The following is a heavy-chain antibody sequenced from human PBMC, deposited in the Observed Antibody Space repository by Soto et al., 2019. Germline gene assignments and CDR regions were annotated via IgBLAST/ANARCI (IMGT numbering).Heavy chain of an antibody. J-gene: IGHJ4*02. Sequence: SQTLSLTCTVSGGSISSSSYYWGWIRQPPGKGLEWIGSIYYSGSTYYNPSLKSRVTISVDTSKNQFSLKLSSVTAADTAVYYCASTGSGGLVQGSLGYWGQGTLVTVSS. V-gene: IGHV4-39*01. CDR2: IYYSGST. CDR3: ASTGSGGLVQGSLGY. CDR1: GGSISSSSYY. D-gene: IGHD6-19*01.